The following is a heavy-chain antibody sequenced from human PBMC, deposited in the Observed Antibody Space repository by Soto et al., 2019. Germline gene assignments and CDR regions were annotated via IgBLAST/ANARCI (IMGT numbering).Heavy chain of an antibody. D-gene: IGHD2-2*01. CDR3: ALNASWGHY. CDR1: GFTFNIYT. CDR2: LSAGGTST. V-gene: IGHV3-23*01. J-gene: IGHJ4*02. Sequence: EVQLLESGGDLVQPGGALRLSCAASGFTFNIYTMTWVRQAPRKGLEWVSTLSAGGTSTYYADSVKGRFTISRDDSKNTLYLQMNSLRADDAAVYYCALNASWGHYWGQGTLVTVSS.